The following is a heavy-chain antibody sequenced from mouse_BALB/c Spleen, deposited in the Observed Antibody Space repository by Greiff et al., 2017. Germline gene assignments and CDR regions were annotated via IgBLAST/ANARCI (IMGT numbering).Heavy chain of an antibody. J-gene: IGHJ3*01. CDR2: IYPGDGDT. D-gene: IGHD2-4*01. CDR3: ARSRITTGFAY. Sequence: VQLQQSGAELVRPGSSVKISCKASGYAFSSYWMNWVKQRPGQGLEWIGQIYPGDGDTNYNGKFKGKATLTADKSSNTAYMQLSSLTSEDSAVYFCARSRITTGFAYWGQGTLVTVSA. V-gene: IGHV1-80*01. CDR1: GYAFSSYW.